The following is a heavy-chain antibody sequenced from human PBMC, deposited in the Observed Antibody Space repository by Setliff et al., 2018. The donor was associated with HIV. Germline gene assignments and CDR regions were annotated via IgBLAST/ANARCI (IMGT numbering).Heavy chain of an antibody. J-gene: IGHJ4*02. V-gene: IGHV4-4*07. CDR1: GGSISSYY. D-gene: IGHD3-3*01. CDR2: IYTSGST. CDR3: ARDGFWSGYIDY. Sequence: KASETLSLTCTVSGGSISSYYWSWIRQPAGKGLEWIGRIYTSGSTNYNPSLKSRVTMSVDTSKNQSSLKLSSVTAADTAVYYCARDGFWSGYIDYWGQGTLVTVPS.